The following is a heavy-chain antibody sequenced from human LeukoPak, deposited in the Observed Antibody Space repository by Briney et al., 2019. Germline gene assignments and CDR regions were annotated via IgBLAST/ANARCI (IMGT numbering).Heavy chain of an antibody. Sequence: SVNVSCKASGGTFSNYAISWVGQAPGQGREWMGGIIPIFGTANYPQKFQGRVPITADESSSTASIELSSLRSEDTAVYYCARDMGYSYGQKPYFDYWGQGTLVTVSS. J-gene: IGHJ4*02. D-gene: IGHD5-18*01. CDR1: GGTFSNYA. CDR3: ARDMGYSYGQKPYFDY. V-gene: IGHV1-69*01. CDR2: IIPIFGTA.